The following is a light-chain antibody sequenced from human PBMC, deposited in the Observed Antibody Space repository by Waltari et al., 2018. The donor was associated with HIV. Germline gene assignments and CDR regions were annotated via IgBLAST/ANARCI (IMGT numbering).Light chain of an antibody. J-gene: IGKJ4*01. V-gene: IGKV4-1*01. CDR1: QSVLYSSNNKNY. Sequence: DIVMTQSPDSLAVSLGERANINCKSSQSVLYSSNNKNYLAWYQQKPGQPPKLLIYWASTRESGVPDRFSGSGSGTDFTLTISSLQAEDVAVYYCQQYYSTPLTFGGGTKVEIK. CDR2: WAS. CDR3: QQYYSTPLT.